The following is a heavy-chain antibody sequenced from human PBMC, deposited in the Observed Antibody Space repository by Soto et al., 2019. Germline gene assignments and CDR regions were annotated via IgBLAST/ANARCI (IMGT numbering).Heavy chain of an antibody. CDR2: INPSGGST. CDR3: ATDILSYYYGMDV. J-gene: IGHJ6*02. D-gene: IGHD3-10*01. CDR1: GYTFTSYY. V-gene: IGHV1-46*01. Sequence: ASVKVSCKASGYTFTSYYMHWVRQAPGQGLEWTGIINPSGGSTSYAQKFQGRVTMTRDTSTSTVYMELSSLRSEDTAVYYCATDILSYYYGMDVWGQGTTVTVSS.